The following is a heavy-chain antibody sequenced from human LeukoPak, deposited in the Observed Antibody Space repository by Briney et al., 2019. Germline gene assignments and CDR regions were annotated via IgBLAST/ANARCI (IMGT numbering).Heavy chain of an antibody. CDR3: ARDWAFDY. V-gene: IGHV4-61*01. D-gene: IGHD3-16*01. Sequence: SETLSLTCTVSGGSVSSGSYYWSWIRQPPGKGLEWIGYIYYSGSTNYNPSLKSRVTISVDTSKNQFSLKLSSVTAADTAVYYCARDWAFDYWGQGTLVTVSS. CDR1: GGSVSSGSYY. CDR2: IYYSGST. J-gene: IGHJ4*02.